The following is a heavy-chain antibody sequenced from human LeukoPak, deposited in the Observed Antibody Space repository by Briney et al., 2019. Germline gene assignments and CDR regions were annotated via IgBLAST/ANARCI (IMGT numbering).Heavy chain of an antibody. V-gene: IGHV1-2*02. J-gene: IGHJ5*02. CDR2: INPNSGGT. CDR3: ARAGIAVEWFDP. D-gene: IGHD6-19*01. CDR1: GYTFTSYD. Sequence: ASVKVSCKASGYTFTSYDINWVRQATGQGLEWMGWINPNSGGTNYAQKFQGRVTMTRDTSISTAYMELSRLRSDDTAVYYCARAGIAVEWFDPWGQGTLVTVSS.